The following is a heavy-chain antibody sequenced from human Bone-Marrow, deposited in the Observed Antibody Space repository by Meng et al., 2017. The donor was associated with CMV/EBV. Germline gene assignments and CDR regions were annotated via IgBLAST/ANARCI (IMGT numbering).Heavy chain of an antibody. Sequence: SVKVSCKASGGTFSSYTISWVRQAPGQGLEWMGRIIPIFGTANYAQKFQGRVTITTDESTSTAYMELSSLRSEDTAVYYCARESRRFLEWLFDYWGQGTLVTVSS. CDR1: GGTFSSYT. D-gene: IGHD3-3*01. CDR3: ARESRRFLEWLFDY. CDR2: IIPIFGTA. J-gene: IGHJ4*02. V-gene: IGHV1-69*05.